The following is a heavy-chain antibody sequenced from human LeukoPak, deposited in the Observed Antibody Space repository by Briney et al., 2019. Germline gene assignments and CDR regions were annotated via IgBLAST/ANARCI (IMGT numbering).Heavy chain of an antibody. D-gene: IGHD4-17*01. Sequence: PGGSLRLSCAASGFTLSGYAMRWVRQAPGKGLEWVSSITASGDATYYADSVKGRFTISRDNLKNTLYLQMNSLRAEDTALYHCAKDPNGDYIGAFDMWGQGTMVTVSS. V-gene: IGHV3-23*01. CDR2: ITASGDAT. J-gene: IGHJ3*02. CDR3: AKDPNGDYIGAFDM. CDR1: GFTLSGYA.